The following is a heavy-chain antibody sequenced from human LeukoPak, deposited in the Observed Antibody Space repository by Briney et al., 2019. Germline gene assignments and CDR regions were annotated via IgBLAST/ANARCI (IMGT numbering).Heavy chain of an antibody. CDR2: ISGSGGST. Sequence: GGSLRLSCAASGFTFSSYAMSWVRQAPGKGLEWVSAISGSGGSTYYADSVKGRFTISRDNPKNTLYLQMNSLRAEDTAVYYCAKDTRMVFDAFDIWGQGTMVTVSS. CDR1: GFTFSSYA. J-gene: IGHJ3*02. CDR3: AKDTRMVFDAFDI. D-gene: IGHD1-14*01. V-gene: IGHV3-23*01.